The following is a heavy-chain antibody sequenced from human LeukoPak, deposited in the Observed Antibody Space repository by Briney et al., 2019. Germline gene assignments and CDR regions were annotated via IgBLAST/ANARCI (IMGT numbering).Heavy chain of an antibody. J-gene: IGHJ4*02. V-gene: IGHV3-66*01. CDR2: IYSGGST. CDR1: GFTVSTNY. Sequence: PGGSLRLSCAASGFTVSTNYMSWVRQAPGKGLEWVSVIYSGGSTYYADSVKGRFTISRDNSKNTLYLQMNSLRAEDTAVYYRARDHTDYGDFYFDYWGQGTLVTVSS. CDR3: ARDHTDYGDFYFDY. D-gene: IGHD4-17*01.